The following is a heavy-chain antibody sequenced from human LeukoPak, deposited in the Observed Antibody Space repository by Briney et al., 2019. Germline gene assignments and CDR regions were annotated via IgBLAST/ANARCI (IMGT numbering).Heavy chain of an antibody. J-gene: IGHJ4*02. D-gene: IGHD6-19*01. CDR3: ARGIAVAGPHYFDY. CDR2: INHSGST. CDR1: GGSFSGYY. V-gene: IGHV4-34*01. Sequence: SETLSLTCAVYGGSFSGYYWSWIRQPPGKGLEWIGEINHSGSTNYNPSLKSRVTISVDTSKNQFSLKLSSVTAVDTAVYYCARGIAVAGPHYFDYWGQGTLVTVSS.